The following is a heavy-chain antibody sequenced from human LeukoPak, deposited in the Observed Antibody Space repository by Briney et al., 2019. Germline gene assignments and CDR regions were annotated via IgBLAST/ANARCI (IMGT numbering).Heavy chain of an antibody. CDR1: GFTVSGNY. D-gene: IGHD6-19*01. J-gene: IGHJ5*02. CDR2: IYSGGTT. V-gene: IGHV3-53*01. Sequence: GGSLRPSCAVSGFTVSGNYMSWVRQAPGKGLEWVSLIYSGGTTYYADSVKGRFTISRDNSKNTLYLQMNSLRAEDTAVYYCARSQARLGWFDRWGQGALVTVSS. CDR3: ARSQARLGWFDR.